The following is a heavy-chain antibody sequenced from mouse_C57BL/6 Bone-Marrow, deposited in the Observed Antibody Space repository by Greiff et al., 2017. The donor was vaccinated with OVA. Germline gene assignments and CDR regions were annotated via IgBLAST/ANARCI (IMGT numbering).Heavy chain of an antibody. CDR3: TRGYYFDY. J-gene: IGHJ2*01. V-gene: IGHV1-4*01. CDR2: IDPTNDYT. Sequence: QVQLQQSGAELARPGASVRMSCKASGYPFTSYTLHWVKQRPGQGLEWMGYIDPTNDYTNYNQKFKGKATLTADKSSSTAYMQLSSLTSEDSAVYYCTRGYYFDYWGQGTTLTVSS. CDR1: GYPFTSYT.